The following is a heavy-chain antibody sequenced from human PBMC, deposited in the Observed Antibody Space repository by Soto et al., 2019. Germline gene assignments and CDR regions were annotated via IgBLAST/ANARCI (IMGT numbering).Heavy chain of an antibody. CDR1: GFTLSGYA. V-gene: IGHV3-64*01. CDR2: ISSNGVGT. CDR3: ARRARPDFYYMDV. J-gene: IGHJ6*03. Sequence: EVQLAESGGGLAQPGGSLRLSCAASGFTLSGYAMDWVRQAPGKGLEYVSGISSNGVGTYYANSVQVRFTISSDNSKNTVYLQIGSLRPEDMAVYYCARRARPDFYYMDVWGKGTTVTVS. D-gene: IGHD6-6*01.